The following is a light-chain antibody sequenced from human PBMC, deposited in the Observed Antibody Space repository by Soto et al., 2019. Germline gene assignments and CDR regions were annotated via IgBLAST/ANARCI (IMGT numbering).Light chain of an antibody. J-gene: IGKJ3*01. Sequence: EIVLTQSPGTLSLSPGEGATLSCRASQSVSNNYLAWYQQKPGQAPRLLIYAISSRATGIPDRFSGSGSGTDFTLTITRLEPEDFAVYYCQQYATSLITFGPGTRVDIK. CDR1: QSVSNNY. CDR2: AIS. CDR3: QQYATSLIT. V-gene: IGKV3-20*01.